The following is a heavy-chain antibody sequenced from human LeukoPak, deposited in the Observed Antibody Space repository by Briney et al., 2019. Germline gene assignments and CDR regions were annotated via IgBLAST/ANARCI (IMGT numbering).Heavy chain of an antibody. V-gene: IGHV5-51*01. CDR3: ARTPPTGCSSTSCCFDY. CDR2: IYPGDSDT. D-gene: IGHD2-2*01. CDR1: GYSFTSYW. Sequence: GESLKVSCKGSGYSFTSYWIGWVRQMPGKGLEWMGIIYPGDSDTRYSPSFQGQVTISADKSISTAYLQWSSLKASDTAMYYCARTPPTGCSSTSCCFDYWGQGTLVTVSS. J-gene: IGHJ4*02.